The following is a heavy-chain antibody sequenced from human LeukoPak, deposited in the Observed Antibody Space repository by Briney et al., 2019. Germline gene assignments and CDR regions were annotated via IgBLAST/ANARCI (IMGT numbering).Heavy chain of an antibody. CDR2: IIPILGIA. Sequence: SVKVSCKASGGTFSSYTISWVRQAPGQGLEWMGRIIPILGIANYAQKFQGRVTITADKSTSTAYMELSSLRSEDTAVYYCARVKDDFWENYPWGPGTLVTVSS. V-gene: IGHV1-69*02. J-gene: IGHJ5*02. CDR3: ARVKDDFWENYP. D-gene: IGHD3-3*01. CDR1: GGTFSSYT.